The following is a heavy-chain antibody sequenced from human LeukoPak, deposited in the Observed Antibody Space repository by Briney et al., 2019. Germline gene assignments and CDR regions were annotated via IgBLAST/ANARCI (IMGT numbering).Heavy chain of an antibody. D-gene: IGHD3-3*01. CDR2: IYTSGST. Sequence: SETLSLTCTVSGGSISSYYWSWIRQPAGKGLEWIGRIYTSGSTNYNPSLKSRVTMSVDTSKNQFSLKLSSVTAADTAVYYCARGYDFWSGYRNWFDPWGQGTLVTVSS. CDR3: ARGYDFWSGYRNWFDP. J-gene: IGHJ5*02. V-gene: IGHV4-4*07. CDR1: GGSISSYY.